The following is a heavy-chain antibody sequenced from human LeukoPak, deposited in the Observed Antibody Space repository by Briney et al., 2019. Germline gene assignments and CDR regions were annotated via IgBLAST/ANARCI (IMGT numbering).Heavy chain of an antibody. CDR3: ARQGGYIAPLAL. J-gene: IGHJ4*02. V-gene: IGHV4-59*08. CDR1: GGSISSYY. Sequence: SETLSLACTVSGGSISSYYWSWIRQPPGKGLEWIGYISYSGNTNYNPSLKSRVTISVDTSKNQFSLKLTSVTAADTAVYYCARQGGYIAPLALWGQGTLVTVSA. D-gene: IGHD6-13*01. CDR2: ISYSGNT.